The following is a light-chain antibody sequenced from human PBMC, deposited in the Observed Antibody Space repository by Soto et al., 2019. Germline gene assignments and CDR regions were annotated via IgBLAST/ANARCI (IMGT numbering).Light chain of an antibody. V-gene: IGLV2-11*01. CDR3: SSYTSSSTLVV. CDR2: DVS. Sequence: QSALTQPRSVSGSPGQSVTISCTGTSSDVGGYNYVSWYQQHPGKAPKLMIYDVSKRPSGVPDRFSGSKSGNTASLTISGLQAEDEADYYCSSYTSSSTLVVFGTGTKLT. J-gene: IGLJ1*01. CDR1: SSDVGGYNY.